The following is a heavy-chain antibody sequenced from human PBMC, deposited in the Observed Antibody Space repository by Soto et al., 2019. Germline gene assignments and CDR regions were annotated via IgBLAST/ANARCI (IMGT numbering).Heavy chain of an antibody. D-gene: IGHD6-19*01. V-gene: IGHV3-74*01. CDR3: VRGSGWYLVDP. CDR1: GVTFRTYW. CDR2: INSDGSDT. J-gene: IGHJ5*02. Sequence: VQVEESGGGLVQPGGSLRVSCAASGVTFRTYWMHWVRQAPGKGLVWVSRINSDGSDTSYADSVKGRFTISRDNDKNTVHLEMKSLRVEDTAIYYCVRGSGWYLVDPWGQGTLVTVSS.